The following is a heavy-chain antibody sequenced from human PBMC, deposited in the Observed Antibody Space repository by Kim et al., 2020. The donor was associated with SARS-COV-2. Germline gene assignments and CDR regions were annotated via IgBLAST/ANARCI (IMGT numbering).Heavy chain of an antibody. Sequence: ESVMGRFTIARDNSKNTLYLQMNTLRAEDTAVYYCARDSIAGDGYNSPDYWGQGTLVTVSS. V-gene: IGHV3-30*07. J-gene: IGHJ4*02. D-gene: IGHD5-12*01. CDR3: ARDSIAGDGYNSPDY.